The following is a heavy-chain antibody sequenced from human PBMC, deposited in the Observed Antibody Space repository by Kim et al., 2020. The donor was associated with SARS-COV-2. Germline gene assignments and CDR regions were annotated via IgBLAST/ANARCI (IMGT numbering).Heavy chain of an antibody. D-gene: IGHD3-16*02. CDR2: ISYDGSNK. CDR1: GFTFSSYG. Sequence: GGSLRLSCAASGFTFSSYGMHWVRQAPGKGLEWVAVISYDGSNKYYADSVKGRFTISRDNSKNTLYLQMNSLRAEDTAVYYCANGYVWGSYRLPFDYWGQGTLVTVSS. J-gene: IGHJ4*02. V-gene: IGHV3-30*18. CDR3: ANGYVWGSYRLPFDY.